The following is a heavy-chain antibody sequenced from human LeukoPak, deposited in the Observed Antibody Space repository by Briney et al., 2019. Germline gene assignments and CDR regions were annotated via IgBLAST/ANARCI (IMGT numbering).Heavy chain of an antibody. CDR1: GGSISSSSYY. J-gene: IGHJ6*03. D-gene: IGHD2-2*01. CDR2: IYYSGST. Sequence: SETLSLTCTVSGGSISSSSYYWGWIRQPPGKGLEWIGSIYYSGSTYYNPSLKSRVTISVDTSKNQFSLKLSSVTAADTAVYYCARDRAGWWAVVPAAMPGYYYYYMDVWGKGTTVTVSS. V-gene: IGHV4-39*07. CDR3: ARDRAGWWAVVPAAMPGYYYYYMDV.